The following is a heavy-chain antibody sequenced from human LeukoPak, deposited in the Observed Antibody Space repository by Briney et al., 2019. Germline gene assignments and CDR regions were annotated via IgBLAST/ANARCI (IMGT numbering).Heavy chain of an antibody. Sequence: ASVKVSCKASGYTFTGYYMHWVRQAPGQGLEWMRWISGYNGNTNYAQNLQGRVTMTTDTSTSTAYMELRSLRSDDTAVYYCASALRSGDNYFDYWGQGTLVTVSS. J-gene: IGHJ4*02. D-gene: IGHD6-19*01. V-gene: IGHV1-18*04. CDR3: ASALRSGDNYFDY. CDR1: GYTFTGYY. CDR2: ISGYNGNT.